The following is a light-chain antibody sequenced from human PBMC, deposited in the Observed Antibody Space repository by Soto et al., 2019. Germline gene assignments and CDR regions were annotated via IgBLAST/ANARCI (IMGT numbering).Light chain of an antibody. J-gene: IGKJ1*01. CDR2: DAS. CDR1: QSIGTW. Sequence: DIQMTQSPSTLSASVGDTVTITCRASQSIGTWLAWYQQKPGKAPKFLIYDASSLERGVPSRFSGSGSGTEFTLTITSLQPDDFATDYCQQYSLYSWTFGQGTKVEIK. V-gene: IGKV1-5*01. CDR3: QQYSLYSWT.